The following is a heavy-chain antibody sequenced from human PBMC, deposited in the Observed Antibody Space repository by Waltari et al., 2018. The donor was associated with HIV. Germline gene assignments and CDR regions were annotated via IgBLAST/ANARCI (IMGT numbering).Heavy chain of an antibody. CDR2: ISYDGGHK. CDR1: GFTFNTYA. V-gene: IGHV3-30*01. D-gene: IGHD6-13*01. Sequence: QVRLVESGGGVVQPGRSLRLSCAASGFTFNTYAMHWVRQAPGKGLEWVAVISYDGGHKYYADSVQGRFTISRDNYENTVYLHANSLRADDTALYYCSRDSYGAALDYWGQGTLVTVSS. CDR3: SRDSYGAALDY. J-gene: IGHJ4*02.